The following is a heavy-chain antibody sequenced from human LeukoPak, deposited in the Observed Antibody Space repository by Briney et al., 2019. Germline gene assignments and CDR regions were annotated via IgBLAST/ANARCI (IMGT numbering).Heavy chain of an antibody. V-gene: IGHV4-61*02. CDR3: ARVLRGYSYGYDY. CDR2: IYTSGST. D-gene: IGHD5-18*01. CDR1: GGSISSGSYY. J-gene: IGHJ4*02. Sequence: SETLSLTCTVSGGSISSGSYYWSWIRQPAGKGLEWIGRIYTSGSTNYNPSLESRVTISVDTSKNQFSLKLSSVAAADTAVYYCARVLRGYSYGYDYWGQGTLVTVSS.